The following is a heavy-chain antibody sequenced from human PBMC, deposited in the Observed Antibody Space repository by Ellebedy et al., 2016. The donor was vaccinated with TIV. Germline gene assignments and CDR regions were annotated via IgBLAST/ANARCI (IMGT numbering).Heavy chain of an antibody. CDR3: ARGMVWVYYYGSGPIDY. V-gene: IGHV4-61*01. CDR2: IYYSGST. CDR1: GGSISSGSYY. J-gene: IGHJ4*02. D-gene: IGHD3-10*01. Sequence: SETLSLTXTVSGGSISSGSYYWSWIRQPPGKGLEWIGYIYYSGSTNYNPSLKSRVTISVDTSKNQFSLKLSSVTAADTAVYYCARGMVWVYYYGSGPIDYWGQGTLVTVSS.